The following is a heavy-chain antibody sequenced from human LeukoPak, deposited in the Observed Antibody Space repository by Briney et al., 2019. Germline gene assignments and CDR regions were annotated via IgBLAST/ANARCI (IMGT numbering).Heavy chain of an antibody. V-gene: IGHV1-18*01. CDR2: ISGYNGNT. Sequence: ASVKVSCKAYGYTFTNYGINWVRQAPGQGLEWMGWISGYNGNTKYAQKLQGRVTMTTDTSTTTAYMELRSLSSDDTAVYYRARWGRDYGDGFDYWGQGTLVTVSS. J-gene: IGHJ4*02. D-gene: IGHD4-17*01. CDR3: ARWGRDYGDGFDY. CDR1: GYTFTNYG.